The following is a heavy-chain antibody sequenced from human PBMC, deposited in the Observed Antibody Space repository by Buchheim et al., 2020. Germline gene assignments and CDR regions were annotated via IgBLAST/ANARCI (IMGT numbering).Heavy chain of an antibody. V-gene: IGHV4-39*01. CDR1: GDSVSSGSQY. Sequence: QVQLQESGPGLVKPSETLSLTCSVSGDSVSSGSQYWSWIRQAPGTGLEWIGSIYYSGSTYYNPSLKSRVTISVDTSKNQFSLKLSSVTAADTAVYYCARHVGGYNQSFDYWGQGTL. J-gene: IGHJ4*02. D-gene: IGHD5-24*01. CDR2: IYYSGST. CDR3: ARHVGGYNQSFDY.